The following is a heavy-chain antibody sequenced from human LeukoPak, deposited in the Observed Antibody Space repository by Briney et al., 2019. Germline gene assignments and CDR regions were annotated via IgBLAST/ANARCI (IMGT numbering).Heavy chain of an antibody. V-gene: IGHV4-34*01. J-gene: IGHJ6*02. D-gene: IGHD5-18*01. Sequence: SETLSLTCAVYGGSFSGYYWSWIRQPPGKGLEWIGEINHSGSTNYNPSLKSRVTISVDTSKNQFSLKLSSVTAADTAVYYCARGTHTAMAYYYYGMDVWGQGTTVTVSS. CDR1: GGSFSGYY. CDR2: INHSGST. CDR3: ARGTHTAMAYYYYGMDV.